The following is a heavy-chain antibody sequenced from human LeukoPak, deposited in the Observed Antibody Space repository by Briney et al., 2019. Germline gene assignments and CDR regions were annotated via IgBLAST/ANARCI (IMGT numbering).Heavy chain of an antibody. J-gene: IGHJ3*02. V-gene: IGHV1-18*01. Sequence: ASVKVSCKASGYTFTKYGLSWVRHAPGQGLEWIGWISTHKGNTNYGQKFQDRVTMTTDTSTSTAYMEVRSLRSDDTAVYYCARDVLHAFDIWDQGTMVTVSS. CDR2: ISTHKGNT. CDR3: ARDVLHAFDI. CDR1: GYTFTKYG.